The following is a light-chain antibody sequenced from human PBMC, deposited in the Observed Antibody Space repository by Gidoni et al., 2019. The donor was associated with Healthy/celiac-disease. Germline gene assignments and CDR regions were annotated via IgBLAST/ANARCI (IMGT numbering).Light chain of an antibody. J-gene: IGKJ5*01. V-gene: IGKV1-33*01. CDR1: QDISNY. CDR3: QQYDNLPIT. CDR2: DAS. Sequence: DRQMTQSPSSLSASVGDRVTITCQASQDISNYLNWYQQKPGKAPKLLIYDASNLETGVPSRFSGSGSGTDFTFTISSLQPEDIATYYCQQYDNLPITFGQGTRLEIK.